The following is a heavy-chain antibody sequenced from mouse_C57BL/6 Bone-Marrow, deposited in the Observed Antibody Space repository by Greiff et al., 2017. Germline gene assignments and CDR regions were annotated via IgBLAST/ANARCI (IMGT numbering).Heavy chain of an antibody. Sequence: VQVAESGAELVRPGASVTLSCKASGYTFTDYEMHWVKQTPVHGLEWIGAIDPETGGTAYNQKFKGKAILTADKSSSTAYMQLRSLTSEDSAVYYCTKAWFDYWGQGTLVTVSA. CDR2: IDPETGGT. CDR3: TKAWFDY. V-gene: IGHV1-15*01. CDR1: GYTFTDYE. J-gene: IGHJ3*01.